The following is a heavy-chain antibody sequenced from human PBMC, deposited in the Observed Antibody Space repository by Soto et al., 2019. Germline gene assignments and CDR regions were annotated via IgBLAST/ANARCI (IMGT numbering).Heavy chain of an antibody. V-gene: IGHV4-59*08. CDR3: ARHSNRNYGLYYFDY. Sequence: SETLSLTCTVSGGSVSSYYWSWSRQPPGKGLEWIGYIYYSGSTKYNPSLKSRVTMSVDTSNNQFSLKMSSVAAADTAVYYCARHSNRNYGLYYFDYWGLGALVTVSS. CDR2: IYYSGST. J-gene: IGHJ4*02. D-gene: IGHD4-4*01. CDR1: GGSVSSYY.